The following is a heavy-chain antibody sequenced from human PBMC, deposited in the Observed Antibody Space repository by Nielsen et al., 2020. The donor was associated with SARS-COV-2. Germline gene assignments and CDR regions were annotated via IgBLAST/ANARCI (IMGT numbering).Heavy chain of an antibody. CDR3: ARVVEGYCSGGSCTGSYFDY. Sequence: WIRQPPGKGLEWIGEIFHSGSTNYNPSLQSRVTISVDTSKNQFSLKLSSVTAADTAVYYCARVVEGYCSGGSCTGSYFDYWGQGTLVTVSS. V-gene: IGHV4-4*02. J-gene: IGHJ4*02. CDR2: IFHSGST. D-gene: IGHD2-15*01.